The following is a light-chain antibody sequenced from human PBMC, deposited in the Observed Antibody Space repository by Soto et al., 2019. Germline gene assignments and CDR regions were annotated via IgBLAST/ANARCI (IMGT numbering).Light chain of an antibody. CDR3: QQYNSYPLS. Sequence: DLQMTQSPSTLSASVGDRVTITCRASQSISSWLAWYQQKPGKAPNLLIYGASSLESGVPSRFSGSGSGTEFTLTISSLQPDDFATYYCQQYNSYPLSFGGGTKVEIK. CDR2: GAS. J-gene: IGKJ4*01. V-gene: IGKV1-5*01. CDR1: QSISSW.